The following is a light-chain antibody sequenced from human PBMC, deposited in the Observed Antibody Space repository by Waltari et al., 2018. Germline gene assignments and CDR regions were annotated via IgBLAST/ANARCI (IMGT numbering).Light chain of an antibody. V-gene: IGKV1-39*01. CDR2: AAS. Sequence: DIRMTQSPSSLSAPVGDRVTITCRASQAINTYLNWYQQQPGKAPKLLIYAASRLHRGVPSRFSGSGSGTDFTLTISRLQPEDFATYYCQQSYFTPRGNFGPGTRVDL. J-gene: IGKJ3*01. CDR3: QQSYFTPRGN. CDR1: QAINTY.